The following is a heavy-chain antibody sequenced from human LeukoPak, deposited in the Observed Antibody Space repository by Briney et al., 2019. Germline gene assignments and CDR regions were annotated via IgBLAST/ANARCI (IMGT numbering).Heavy chain of an antibody. J-gene: IGHJ5*02. CDR2: IKQDGSEK. V-gene: IGHV3-7*01. CDR1: GFTFSSFA. Sequence: GGSLRLSCAASGFTFSSFAMTWVRQAPGKGLEWVANIKQDGSEKYYVDSVKGRFTISRDNAKNSLYLQMNSLRAEDTALYYCARDAGNWFDPWGQGTMVIVSS. CDR3: ARDAGNWFDP. D-gene: IGHD3-10*01.